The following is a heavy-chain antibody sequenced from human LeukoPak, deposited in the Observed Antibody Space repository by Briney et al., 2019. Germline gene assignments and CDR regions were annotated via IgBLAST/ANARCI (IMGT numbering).Heavy chain of an antibody. Sequence: SETLSLTCTVSGGSISSYYWSWIRQPPGKGLEWIGYIYYSGSTNYNPSLKSRVTISVDTSKNQFSLKLSSVTAADTAVYYCAKALHYYGSGFDYWGQGTLVTVSS. CDR2: IYYSGST. J-gene: IGHJ4*02. CDR3: AKALHYYGSGFDY. D-gene: IGHD3-10*01. CDR1: GGSISSYY. V-gene: IGHV4-59*08.